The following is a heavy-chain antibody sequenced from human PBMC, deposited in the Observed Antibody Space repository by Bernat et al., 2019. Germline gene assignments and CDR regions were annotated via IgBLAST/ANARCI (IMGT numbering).Heavy chain of an antibody. Sequence: QVPLVESGGGVVQPGRSLRLSCAASGFTFSSYGMHWVRQAPGKGLEWVAVISYDGSNKYYADSVKGRFTISRDNSKNTLYLQMNSLRAEDTAVYYCAVGRQYYFDYWGQGTLVTVSS. CDR1: GFTFSSYG. CDR2: ISYDGSNK. V-gene: IGHV3-30*03. D-gene: IGHD2-15*01. J-gene: IGHJ4*02. CDR3: AVGRQYYFDY.